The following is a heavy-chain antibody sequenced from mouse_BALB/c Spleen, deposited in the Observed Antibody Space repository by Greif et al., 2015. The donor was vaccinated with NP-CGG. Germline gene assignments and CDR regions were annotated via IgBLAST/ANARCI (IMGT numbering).Heavy chain of an antibody. CDR1: GFTFSDYY. D-gene: IGHD1-1*01. CDR2: ISDGGSYT. CDR3: ASPYYCISYSIDY. J-gene: IGHJ4*01. Sequence: EVQGVESGGGLVKPGGSLKLSCAASGFTFSDYYMYWVRQTPKKRLEWVATISDGGSYTYYPDSVKRRFTISRDNAKNNLSLQMSSLKSEDTAIYSCASPYYCISYSIDYFCQGTSVTVSS. V-gene: IGHV5-4*02.